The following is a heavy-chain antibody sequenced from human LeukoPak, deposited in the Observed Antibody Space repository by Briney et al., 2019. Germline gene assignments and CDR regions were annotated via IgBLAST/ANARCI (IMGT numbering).Heavy chain of an antibody. V-gene: IGHV3-11*01. CDR2: ISSSGSTI. J-gene: IGHJ4*02. Sequence: GGSLRLSCAASGFTFSDYYMSWIRQAPGKGLEWVSYISSSGSTIYYADSVKGRFTISRDNAKNSLYLQMNSLRAEDTAVYYCARDEWSGTPYYFDYWGQGTLVTVSS. CDR3: ARDEWSGTPYYFDY. D-gene: IGHD3-10*01. CDR1: GFTFSDYY.